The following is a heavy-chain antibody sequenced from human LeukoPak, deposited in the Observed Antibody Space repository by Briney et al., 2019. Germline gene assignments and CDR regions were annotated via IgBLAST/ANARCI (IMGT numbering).Heavy chain of an antibody. CDR2: IYYSGST. CDR3: AREGKSALWFGELSGMDV. D-gene: IGHD3-10*01. V-gene: IGHV4-59*01. CDR1: GGSISSYY. Sequence: SETLSLTCTVSGGSISSYYRSWIRQPPGKGLEWIGYIYYSGSTNYNPSLKSRVTISVDTSKNQFSLKLSSVTAADTAVYYCAREGKSALWFGELSGMDVWGQGTTVTVSS. J-gene: IGHJ6*02.